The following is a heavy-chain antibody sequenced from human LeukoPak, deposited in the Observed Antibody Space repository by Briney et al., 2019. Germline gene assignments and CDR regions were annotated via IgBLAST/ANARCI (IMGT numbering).Heavy chain of an antibody. CDR1: GFTSSSYA. D-gene: IGHD1-26*01. CDR3: VKGHLVWELGDYFDY. V-gene: IGHV3-64D*09. CDR2: ISSNGGST. J-gene: IGHJ4*02. Sequence: GGSLRLSCSASGFTSSSYAMHWVRQAPGKGLEYVSAISSNGGSTYYADSVKGRFTISRDNSKNTLYLQMSSLRAEDTAVYYCVKGHLVWELGDYFDYWGQGTLVTVSS.